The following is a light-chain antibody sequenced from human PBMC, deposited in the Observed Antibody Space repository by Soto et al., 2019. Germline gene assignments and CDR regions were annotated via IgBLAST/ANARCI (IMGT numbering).Light chain of an antibody. CDR3: QQYGSSPLT. Sequence: EIVLTQTPGTLSLSPGERATLSFRASQSVSRSYLAWYQQKPGQAPRLLIYVASSRATGIPDRFSGSGSGTDFTLTIRRLEPEDFAVYYCQQYGSSPLTFGGGTKVDIK. CDR2: VAS. CDR1: QSVSRSY. J-gene: IGKJ4*01. V-gene: IGKV3-20*01.